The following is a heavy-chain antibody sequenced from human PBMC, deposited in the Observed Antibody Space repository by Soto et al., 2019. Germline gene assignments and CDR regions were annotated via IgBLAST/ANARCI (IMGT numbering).Heavy chain of an antibody. CDR3: ARGRYCLTGRCFPNWFDS. V-gene: IGHV4-30-4*01. Sequence: LSLTCSVSGDSISNLDYFWAWIRQPPGQALEHIGYIYKSVTTYYNPSFESRVAISVDTSKSQFSLNVTSVTAADTAVYFCARGRYCLTGRCFPNWFDSWGQGALVTVSS. D-gene: IGHD7-27*01. J-gene: IGHJ5*01. CDR1: GDSISNLDYF. CDR2: IYKSVTT.